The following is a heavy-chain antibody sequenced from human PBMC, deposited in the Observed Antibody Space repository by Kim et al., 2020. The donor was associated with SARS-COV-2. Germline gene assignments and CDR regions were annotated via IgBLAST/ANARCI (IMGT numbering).Heavy chain of an antibody. Sequence: GGSLRLSCAASGFTFSNAWISWVRQAPGKGLEWVGRIKSKTDGGTTDYAAPVKGRFTISRDDSKNTLYLQMNSLKTEDTAVYYCTTPLPGDYEIFDYWGQGTLVTVSS. V-gene: IGHV3-15*01. CDR2: IKSKTDGGTT. CDR3: TTPLPGDYEIFDY. CDR1: GFTFSNAW. J-gene: IGHJ4*02. D-gene: IGHD4-17*01.